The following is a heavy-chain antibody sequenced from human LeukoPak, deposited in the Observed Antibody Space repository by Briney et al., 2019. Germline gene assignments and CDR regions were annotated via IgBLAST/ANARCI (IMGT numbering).Heavy chain of an antibody. CDR2: IYSSGST. J-gene: IGHJ4*02. V-gene: IGHV4-4*07. CDR3: ARDSAAAPYYFDY. CDR1: GGSISSYY. D-gene: IGHD2-2*01. Sequence: SETLSLTCTVSGGSISSYYWSWIRQPAGKVLEWIGRIYSSGSTNYNPSLRSRITMSVDTSKNQFSLKLTSVTAADTAVYFCARDSAAAPYYFDYWGQGTLVTVSS.